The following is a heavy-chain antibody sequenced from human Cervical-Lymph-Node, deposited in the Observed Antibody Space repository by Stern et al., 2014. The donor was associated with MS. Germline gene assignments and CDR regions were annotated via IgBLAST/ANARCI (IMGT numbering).Heavy chain of an antibody. D-gene: IGHD6-19*01. CDR1: GGSLSGSSDY. J-gene: IGHJ4*02. CDR3: ARGKFFSGWLFDY. V-gene: IGHV4-61*02. Sequence: QVQLQESGPGLVKPSETLSLICTVSGGSLSGSSDYWTWIRQTAGKGLEWIGRVYSSGSTHYNPSLQGGSPISIDTSKNVFSVKVTSVTAADTAVYFCARGKFFSGWLFDYWGQGILVTVSS. CDR2: VYSSGST.